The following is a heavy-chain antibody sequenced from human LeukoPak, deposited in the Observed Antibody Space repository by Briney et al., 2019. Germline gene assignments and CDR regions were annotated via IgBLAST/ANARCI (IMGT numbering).Heavy chain of an antibody. D-gene: IGHD3-3*01. CDR2: ISWNSGSI. V-gene: IGHV3-9*01. J-gene: IGHJ4*02. CDR3: ARFWKTFDY. Sequence: GGSLRLSCAASGFTFDDYAMHWVRQAPGKGLEWVSGISWNSGSIGYADSVKGRFTISRDNAKNSLYLQMNSLRAEDTAVYYCARFWKTFDYRGQGTLVTVSS. CDR1: GFTFDDYA.